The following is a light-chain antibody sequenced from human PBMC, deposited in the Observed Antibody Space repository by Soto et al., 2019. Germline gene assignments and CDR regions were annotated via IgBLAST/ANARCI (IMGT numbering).Light chain of an antibody. J-gene: IGKJ2*01. Sequence: EIVLTQSPGTLSLSPGERASRSCRASQSGSNSYVARYQQKPGQAPRLLIYGASSRATGIPDRFSGSGSGTDFTLTISRLEPEDLAVYYCQQYGNSPRTFGQGTKLVIK. V-gene: IGKV3-20*01. CDR3: QQYGNSPRT. CDR2: GAS. CDR1: QSGSNSY.